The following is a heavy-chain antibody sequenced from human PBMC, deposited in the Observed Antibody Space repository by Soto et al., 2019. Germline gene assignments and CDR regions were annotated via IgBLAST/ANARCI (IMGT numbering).Heavy chain of an antibody. Sequence: PSETLSLACAVYGGSFSGYYWSWIRQPPGKGLEWIGEINHSGSTNYNPSLKSRVTISVDTSKNQFSLKLSSVTAADTAVYYCARGSGYYYEFDYWGQGTLVTVSS. J-gene: IGHJ4*02. V-gene: IGHV4-34*01. CDR1: GGSFSGYY. CDR3: ARGSGYYYEFDY. CDR2: INHSGST. D-gene: IGHD3-22*01.